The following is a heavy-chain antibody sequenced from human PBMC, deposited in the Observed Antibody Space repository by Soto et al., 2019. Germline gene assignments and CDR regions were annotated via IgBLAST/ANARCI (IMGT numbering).Heavy chain of an antibody. CDR2: IVVGSGNT. Sequence: SVKVSCKASGFTFTSSAVQWVRQSRGQRLEWIGWIVVGSGNTNYAQKLQERVTITRDMSTSTAYMELSSLRSEDTAVYYCAAGPMIGGYYYFDCWGQGTLVTVS. D-gene: IGHD2-21*01. CDR1: GFTFTSSA. CDR3: AAGPMIGGYYYFDC. J-gene: IGHJ4*02. V-gene: IGHV1-58*01.